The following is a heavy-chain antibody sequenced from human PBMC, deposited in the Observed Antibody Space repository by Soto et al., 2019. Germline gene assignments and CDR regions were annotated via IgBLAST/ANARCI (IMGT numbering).Heavy chain of an antibody. V-gene: IGHV3-23*01. CDR2: ISGSGGTT. Sequence: PGGSLRLSCAASGFTFSNYAVTWVRQAPGKGLEWVSGISGSGGTTYYADPVKGRFTISRDNSKNTLYLQMNSLRAEDTAVYYCAKDNRARIQTGDCFDPWGQGTLVTVSS. CDR1: GFTFSNYA. CDR3: AKDNRARIQTGDCFDP. J-gene: IGHJ5*02. D-gene: IGHD5-18*01.